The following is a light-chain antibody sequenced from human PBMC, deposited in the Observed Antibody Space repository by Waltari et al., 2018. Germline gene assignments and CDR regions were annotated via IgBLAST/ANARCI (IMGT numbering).Light chain of an antibody. CDR1: EDINTW. CDR2: DAA. CDR3: QHYKNFPLT. V-gene: IGKV1-5*01. Sequence: DVQMTQSPSTLSASVGDRVTITCRASEDINTWLAWYQQKPGKAPKLLISDAASLKSGVPSRFSGSGSGTDFNLTITSMQPDDFATYYCQHYKNFPLTFGGGTNVEV. J-gene: IGKJ4*01.